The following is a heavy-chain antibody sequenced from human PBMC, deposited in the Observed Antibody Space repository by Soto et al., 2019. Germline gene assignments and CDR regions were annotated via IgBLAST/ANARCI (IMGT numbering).Heavy chain of an antibody. CDR1: GGSFSGYY. Sequence: QVQLQQWGAGLLKPSETLSLTCAVYGGSFSGYYWSWIRQPPGKGLEWIGEINHSGSTNYNPSLKRRVTISVDTSKNQFSLKLSSVTAADTAVYYCARMWWRRPTREGYFDLWGRGTLVTVSS. D-gene: IGHD2-21*01. V-gene: IGHV4-34*01. CDR3: ARMWWRRPTREGYFDL. CDR2: INHSGST. J-gene: IGHJ2*01.